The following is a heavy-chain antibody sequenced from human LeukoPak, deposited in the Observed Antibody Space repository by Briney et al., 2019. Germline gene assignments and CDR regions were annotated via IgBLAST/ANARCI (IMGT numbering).Heavy chain of an antibody. J-gene: IGHJ4*02. CDR1: GYTFTSYD. D-gene: IGHD6-13*01. CDR3: ARGRRDSSSSDY. CDR2: MNPNSGNT. V-gene: IGHV1-8*01. Sequence: ASVKVSCKASGYTFTSYDINWVRQATGQGLEWMGWMNPNSGNTGYAQKFQGRVTMTRNTSISTAYMELSSLRSEDTAVYYCARGRRDSSSSDYWGQGTLVTVSS.